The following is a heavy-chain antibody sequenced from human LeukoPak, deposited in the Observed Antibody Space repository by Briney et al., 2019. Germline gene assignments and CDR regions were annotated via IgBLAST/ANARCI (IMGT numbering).Heavy chain of an antibody. Sequence: GGSLRLSCAASGFTLSSYAMRWVRQAPGKGLEWVAAICGDGGSKYYADSVKGRFTISRDNSKNTLYLQMNSLRAEDAAVYYFASRHTVGGSKALDSWGQGTMVTVCS. CDR3: ASRHTVGGSKALDS. D-gene: IGHD2-21*01. J-gene: IGHJ3*02. CDR1: GFTLSSYA. V-gene: IGHV3-23*01. CDR2: ICGDGGSK.